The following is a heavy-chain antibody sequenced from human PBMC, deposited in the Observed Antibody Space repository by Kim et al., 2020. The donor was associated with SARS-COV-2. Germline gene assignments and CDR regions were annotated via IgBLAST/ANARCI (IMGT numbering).Heavy chain of an antibody. Sequence: SVKVSCKASGGTFSSYAISWVRQAPGQGLEWMGGIIPIFGTANYAQKFQGRVTITADESTSTAYMELSSLRSEDTAVYYCASGYYDSSGYIEQENAFDIWGQGTMVTVSS. D-gene: IGHD3-22*01. CDR1: GGTFSSYA. V-gene: IGHV1-69*13. CDR3: ASGYYDSSGYIEQENAFDI. CDR2: IIPIFGTA. J-gene: IGHJ3*02.